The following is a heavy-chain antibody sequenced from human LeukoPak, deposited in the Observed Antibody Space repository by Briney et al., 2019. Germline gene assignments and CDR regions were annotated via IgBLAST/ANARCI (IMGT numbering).Heavy chain of an antibody. Sequence: GGSLRLSCAASGFTFSIYSINWVRQAPGNGLEWVSSISSSSSYIYYADSVKGRFTISRDNAKNSLYLHMNSLRAEDMAVYFCARDPTVGTPPAWGQGTLVTVSS. V-gene: IGHV3-21*01. J-gene: IGHJ4*02. D-gene: IGHD4-17*01. CDR1: GFTFSIYS. CDR3: ARDPTVGTPPA. CDR2: ISSSSSYI.